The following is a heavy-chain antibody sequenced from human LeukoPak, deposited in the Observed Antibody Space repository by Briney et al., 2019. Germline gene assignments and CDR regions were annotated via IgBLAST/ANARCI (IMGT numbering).Heavy chain of an antibody. CDR3: ARVDITGTRPFDY. CDR1: GGSFSGYY. D-gene: IGHD1-7*01. V-gene: IGHV4-34*01. J-gene: IGHJ4*02. Sequence: SETLSLTCAVYGGSFSGYYWSWLRQPPGKGLEWIGEINHSGSTNYNPSLKSRVTISVDTSKNQFSLKLSSVTAADTAVYYCARVDITGTRPFDYWGQGTLVTVSS. CDR2: INHSGST.